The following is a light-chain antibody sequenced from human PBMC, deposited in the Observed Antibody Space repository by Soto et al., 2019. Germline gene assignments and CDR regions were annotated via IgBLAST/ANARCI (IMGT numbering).Light chain of an antibody. CDR2: GAS. CDR3: QQYGSSPLYT. Sequence: EIVLTQSPGTLSLSPGERATLSCRASQSVSSSYLAWYQQKPGQAPRLLIYGASSRATGIPDRFSGSGSGTDFTLTLSRLEPEDFAVYYCQQYGSSPLYTFGQGNKLAIK. CDR1: QSVSSSY. J-gene: IGKJ2*01. V-gene: IGKV3-20*01.